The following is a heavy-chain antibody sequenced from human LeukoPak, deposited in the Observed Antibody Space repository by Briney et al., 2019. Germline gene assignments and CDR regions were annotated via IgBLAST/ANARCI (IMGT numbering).Heavy chain of an antibody. V-gene: IGHV3-48*01. CDR1: GFTFSSNS. D-gene: IGHD2-15*01. J-gene: IGHJ5*02. Sequence: GGSLRLSCAASGFTFSSNSMNWVRQAPGKGLEWVSYISSSSGTIYYADSVKGRFTISGDNAKNSLYLQTNSLRAEDTAVYYCARELGYCSGGSCYNIRFDPWGQGTLVTVSS. CDR3: ARELGYCSGGSCYNIRFDP. CDR2: ISSSSGTI.